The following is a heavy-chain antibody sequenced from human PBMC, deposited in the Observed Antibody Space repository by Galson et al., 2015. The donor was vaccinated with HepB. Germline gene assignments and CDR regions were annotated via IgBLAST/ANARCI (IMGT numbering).Heavy chain of an antibody. J-gene: IGHJ3*02. CDR3: AKGQDGYNFWEDAFDI. V-gene: IGHV3-9*01. CDR2: ISWNSGSI. D-gene: IGHD5-24*01. Sequence: SLRLSCAASGFTFDDYAMHWVRQAPGKGLEWVSGISWNSGSIGYADSVKGRFTISRDNAKNSLYLQMNSLRAEDTALYYCAKGQDGYNFWEDAFDIWGQGTRVTVSS. CDR1: GFTFDDYA.